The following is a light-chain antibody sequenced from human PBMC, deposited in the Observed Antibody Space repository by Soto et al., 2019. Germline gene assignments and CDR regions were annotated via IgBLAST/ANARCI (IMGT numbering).Light chain of an antibody. Sequence: EMVLTQSPGTLSLSPGERATLSCRASQGVSSGYLAWYQQNPGQAPRLLIYGASSRATGIPDRFSGSGFGTDFTLTISRLEPEDFAVYFCQQYGSSPRTFGQGTKVDI. CDR2: GAS. CDR1: QGVSSGY. V-gene: IGKV3-20*01. CDR3: QQYGSSPRT. J-gene: IGKJ1*01.